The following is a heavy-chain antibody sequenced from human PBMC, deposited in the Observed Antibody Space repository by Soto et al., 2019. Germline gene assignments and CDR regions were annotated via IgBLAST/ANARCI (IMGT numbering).Heavy chain of an antibody. CDR2: ISGSGGST. V-gene: IGHV3-23*01. J-gene: IGHJ5*02. D-gene: IGHD6-13*01. CDR3: ANDVPYSSSWFGRFGVDP. CDR1: GFTFSSYA. Sequence: GGSLRLSCAASGFTFSSYAMSWVRQAPGKGLEWVSAISGSGGSTYYADYVKGRFTISRDNSKNTLYLQMNSLRAEDTAVFYCANDVPYSSSWFGRFGVDPWGQGTLVTVSS.